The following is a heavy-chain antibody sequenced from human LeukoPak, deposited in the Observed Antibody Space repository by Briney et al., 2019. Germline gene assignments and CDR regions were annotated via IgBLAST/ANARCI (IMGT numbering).Heavy chain of an antibody. D-gene: IGHD3-3*01. CDR2: FCARSSSI. V-gene: IGHV3-21*01. CDR3: SRVRYYRFLEWSDDD. J-gene: IGHJ4*02. Sequence: GGSLRLSCAASGFTFSTYAINWVRQAPGKGLEWVSSFCARSSSIYYADSVKGRFTISRDNAKNSLYLQMNSLRAEDTAVYYCSRVRYYRFLEWSDDDWGQGTMVTVSS. CDR1: GFTFSTYA.